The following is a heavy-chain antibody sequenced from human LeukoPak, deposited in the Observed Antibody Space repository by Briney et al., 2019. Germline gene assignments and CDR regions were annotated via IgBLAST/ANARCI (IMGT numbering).Heavy chain of an antibody. CDR3: ARRYSSSWYSPYYFDY. V-gene: IGHV4-38-2*02. CDR1: GYSISSGYY. CDR2: IYHSGST. Sequence: PSETLSLTCTVSGYSISSGYYWGWIRQPPGKGLEWIGSIYHSGSTYYNPSLKSRVTISVDTSKNQFSLNLSSVTAADTAVYYCARRYSSSWYSPYYFDYWGQGTLVTVSS. J-gene: IGHJ4*02. D-gene: IGHD6-13*01.